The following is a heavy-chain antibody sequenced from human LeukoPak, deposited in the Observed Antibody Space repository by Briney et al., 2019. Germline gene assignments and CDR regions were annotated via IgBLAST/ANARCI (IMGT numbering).Heavy chain of an antibody. CDR1: GGSISSSSYY. J-gene: IGHJ5*02. CDR3: ARHYYDFWSGYYTRWFDP. CDR2: IYYSGST. D-gene: IGHD3-3*01. V-gene: IGHV4-39*01. Sequence: PSETLSLTCTVSGGSISSSSYYWGWIRQPPGKGLEWIGSIYYSGSTYYNPSLKSRVTISVDTSKNQFSLKLSSVTAADTAVYYCARHYYDFWSGYYTRWFDPWGQGTLVTVSS.